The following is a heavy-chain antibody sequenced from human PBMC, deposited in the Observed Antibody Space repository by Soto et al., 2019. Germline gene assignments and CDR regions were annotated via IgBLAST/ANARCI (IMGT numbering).Heavy chain of an antibody. CDR2: ISSSSSYI. Sequence: EVQLVESGGGLVKPGGSLRLSCAASGFTFSSYSMNWVRQAPGKGLEWVSSISSSSSYIYYADSVKGRFTISRDNARNSLYLQMISLRAEDTAVYYCARDLWEYSYDDTFGFDSWGQGTLVTVSS. D-gene: IGHD5-18*01. CDR3: ARDLWEYSYDDTFGFDS. V-gene: IGHV3-21*01. J-gene: IGHJ5*01. CDR1: GFTFSSYS.